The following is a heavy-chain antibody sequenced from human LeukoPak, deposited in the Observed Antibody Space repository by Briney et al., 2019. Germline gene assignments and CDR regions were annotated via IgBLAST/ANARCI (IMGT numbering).Heavy chain of an antibody. V-gene: IGHV3-23*01. Sequence: PGGSLRLSCAASGFTFNNYAMTWVRQAPGRGLEWISTITRFTGTTYYADSVKGRFTISRGDSNNTLYLQMNNLRAGDTAVYYCAWDTRLMYYFDFWGQGALVTVSS. J-gene: IGHJ4*02. CDR3: AWDTRLMYYFDF. D-gene: IGHD2-2*01. CDR1: GFTFNNYA. CDR2: ITRFTGTT.